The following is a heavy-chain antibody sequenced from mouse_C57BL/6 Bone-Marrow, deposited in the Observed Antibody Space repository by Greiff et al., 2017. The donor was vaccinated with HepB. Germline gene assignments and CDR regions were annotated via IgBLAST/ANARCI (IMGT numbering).Heavy chain of an antibody. V-gene: IGHV1-55*01. CDR3: ASPHYYGSSTDY. Sequence: QVQLKQPGAELVKPGASVKMSCKASGYTFTSYWITWVKQRPGQGLEWIGDIYPGSGSTNYNEKFKSKATLTVDTSSSTAYMQLSSLTSEDSAVYYCASPHYYGSSTDYWGQGTTLTVSS. CDR1: GYTFTSYW. D-gene: IGHD1-1*01. J-gene: IGHJ2*01. CDR2: IYPGSGST.